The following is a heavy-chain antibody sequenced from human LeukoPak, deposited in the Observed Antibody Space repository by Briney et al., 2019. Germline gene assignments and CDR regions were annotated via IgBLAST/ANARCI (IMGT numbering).Heavy chain of an antibody. CDR3: AREGAGGPYYFDY. D-gene: IGHD3-16*01. Sequence: TLSLTCAVSGGSISSGGYSWSWIRQPPGKGLEWIGYIYHSGSTYYNPSLKSRVTISVGRSKNQFSLKLSSVTAADTAVYYCAREGAGGPYYFDYWGQGTLVTVSS. CDR1: GGSISSGGYS. CDR2: IYHSGST. J-gene: IGHJ4*02. V-gene: IGHV4-30-2*01.